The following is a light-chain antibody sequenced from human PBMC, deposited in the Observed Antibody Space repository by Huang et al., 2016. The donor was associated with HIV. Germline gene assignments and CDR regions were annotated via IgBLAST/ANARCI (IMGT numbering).Light chain of an antibody. J-gene: IGKJ1*01. Sequence: EIVLTQSPATLSLSPGERATLSCRASQSVSSYLAWYQPKPGQAPRLLIYYASSRATGSPARFSGSGSGTDFTLTISSLEPEDFAVYYCQQRSNWPRTFGQGTKVEIK. CDR3: QQRSNWPRT. CDR1: QSVSSY. V-gene: IGKV3-11*01. CDR2: YAS.